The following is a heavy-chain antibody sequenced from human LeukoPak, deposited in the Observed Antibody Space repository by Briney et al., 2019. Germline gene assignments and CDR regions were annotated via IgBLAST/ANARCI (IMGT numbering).Heavy chain of an antibody. CDR3: ATDGSGSYFIAFDI. Sequence: LETLSLTCAVSGGSISISNWWSGVRRPPGKGREGIGEIYHRGVTNYNPSLKSRVTISVDKSKNKFSLKLSSVTAADTAVYYCATDGSGSYFIAFDIWGQGTMVTVSS. J-gene: IGHJ3*02. D-gene: IGHD3-10*01. CDR2: IYHRGVT. V-gene: IGHV4-4*02. CDR1: GGSISISNW.